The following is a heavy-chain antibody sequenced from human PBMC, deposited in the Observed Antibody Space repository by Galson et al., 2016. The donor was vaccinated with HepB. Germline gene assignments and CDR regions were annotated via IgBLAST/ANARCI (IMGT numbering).Heavy chain of an antibody. V-gene: IGHV3-64D*06. Sequence: SLRLSCAASGFYFRSYAMHWVRQAPGKGLEHVSAINNNGGSTYYADSVKGRFTISRDNSKNMLFLQMNSLRTEDTALYYCVKPPAWWKRVVSLSDVVNYWGQGTLVTVSS. D-gene: IGHD2-15*01. J-gene: IGHJ4*02. CDR2: INNNGGST. CDR3: VKPPAWWKRVVSLSDVVNY. CDR1: GFYFRSYA.